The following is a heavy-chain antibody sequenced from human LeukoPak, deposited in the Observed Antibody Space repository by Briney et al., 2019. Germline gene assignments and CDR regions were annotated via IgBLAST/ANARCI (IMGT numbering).Heavy chain of an antibody. D-gene: IGHD4-17*01. J-gene: IGHJ3*02. Sequence: SETLSLTCAVSGGSISSGGYSWSWIRQPPGKGLEWIGYIYHSGSTYYNPSLKSRVTISVDRSKDQFSLKLSSVTAADTAVYYCARDADCGDYVGAFDIWGQGTMVTVSS. CDR1: GGSISSGGYS. CDR2: IYHSGST. V-gene: IGHV4-30-2*01. CDR3: ARDADCGDYVGAFDI.